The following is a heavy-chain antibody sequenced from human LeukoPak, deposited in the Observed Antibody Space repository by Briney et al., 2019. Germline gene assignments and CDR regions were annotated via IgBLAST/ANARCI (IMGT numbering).Heavy chain of an antibody. CDR1: GFTFSSYG. D-gene: IGHD2-8*01. CDR2: IHFDGSPK. Sequence: GGTLRLSCAVSGFTFSSYGMHWVRQAPGKGLEWVAFIHFDGSPKYSADSVKGRFTVSRDKSKNTLYLQMNKLRSEGTAVYYCAKDQCTRASCDGYPGHWGQGTLVTVSS. V-gene: IGHV3-30*02. J-gene: IGHJ4*02. CDR3: AKDQCTRASCDGYPGH.